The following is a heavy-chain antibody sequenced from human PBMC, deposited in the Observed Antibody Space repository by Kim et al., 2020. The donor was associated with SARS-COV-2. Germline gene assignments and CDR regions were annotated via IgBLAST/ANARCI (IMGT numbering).Heavy chain of an antibody. CDR2: IYHSGST. J-gene: IGHJ5*02. V-gene: IGHV4-38-2*02. CDR1: GYSISSGYY. D-gene: IGHD3-10*01. CDR3: ARVGGLWFGDLNWFDP. Sequence: SETLSLTCTVSGYSISSGYYWGWIRQPPGKGLEWIGSIYHSGSTYYNPSLKSRVTISVDTSKNQFSLKLSSVTAADTAVYYCARVGGLWFGDLNWFDPWGQGTLVTVSS.